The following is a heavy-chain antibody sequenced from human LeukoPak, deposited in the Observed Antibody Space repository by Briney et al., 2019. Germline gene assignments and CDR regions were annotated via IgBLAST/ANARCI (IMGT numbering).Heavy chain of an antibody. CDR1: GFTFSSYA. CDR2: ISYDRSNK. J-gene: IGHJ4*02. CDR3: AKVTGGDMITYGGLDY. Sequence: PGGSLRLSCAASGFTFSSYAMHWVRQAPGKGLEWVAVISYDRSNKYYADSVKGRFTISRDNPKNTLYLQMHSLRAEDTAIYYCAKVTGGDMITYGGLDYWGQGTLVTVSS. D-gene: IGHD3-16*01. V-gene: IGHV3-30*04.